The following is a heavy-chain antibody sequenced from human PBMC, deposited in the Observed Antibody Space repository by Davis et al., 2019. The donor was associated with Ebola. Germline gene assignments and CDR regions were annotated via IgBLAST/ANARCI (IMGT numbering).Heavy chain of an antibody. J-gene: IGHJ4*02. D-gene: IGHD2-8*01. CDR2: ISGSGGST. V-gene: IGHV3-23*01. CDR1: GFTFSSYA. Sequence: PGGSLRLSCAASGFTFSSYAMSWVRQAPGKGLEWVSAISGSGGSTYYADSVKGRFTISRDNSKNTLYLQMNSLRAEDTAVYYCAKRFACTNGVCYTWGGTDYWGQGTLVTVSS. CDR3: AKRFACTNGVCYTWGGTDY.